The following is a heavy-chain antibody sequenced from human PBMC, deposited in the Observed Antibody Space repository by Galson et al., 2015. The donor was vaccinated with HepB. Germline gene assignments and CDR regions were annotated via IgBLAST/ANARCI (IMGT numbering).Heavy chain of an antibody. V-gene: IGHV3-30*04. J-gene: IGHJ6*02. Sequence: SLRLSCAASGLNFSHYAVHWVRRAPGEGLEWVAVMAYDGGRKFYVDSVRGRLTISRDNPKNTMFLQMNNLRSEDTGVYYCARGIDTYSPGYYFGFDVWGQGTTVTVSS. CDR1: GLNFSHYA. CDR2: MAYDGGRK. D-gene: IGHD2-15*01. CDR3: ARGIDTYSPGYYFGFDV.